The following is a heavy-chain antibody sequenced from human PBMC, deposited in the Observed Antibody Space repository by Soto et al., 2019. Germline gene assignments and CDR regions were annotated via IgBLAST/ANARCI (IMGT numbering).Heavy chain of an antibody. Sequence: QVQLVQSGAEVKKPGASVKVSCKASGYTFTSYGISWVRQAPGQGLEWMGWISAYNGNTNSAQKLQGRVTMTTDTSTSTAYMELRSLRSDDTAVYYCARGMDYDYVCGSYRYSPLFDYWGQGTLVTVSS. CDR1: GYTFTSYG. J-gene: IGHJ4*02. CDR3: ARGMDYDYVCGSYRYSPLFDY. D-gene: IGHD3-16*02. CDR2: ISAYNGNT. V-gene: IGHV1-18*01.